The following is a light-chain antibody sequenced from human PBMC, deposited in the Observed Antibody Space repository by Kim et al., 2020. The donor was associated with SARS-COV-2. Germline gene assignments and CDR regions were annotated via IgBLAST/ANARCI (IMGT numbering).Light chain of an antibody. J-gene: IGKJ5*01. CDR1: QSVGSF. CDR3: QQRTDWPTT. Sequence: EIVLTQSPATLSLSPGERATLSCRASQSVGSFLAWYQQTPGLPSRLLIYGASNRATGIPARFSGSGSGTDFTLTISSLQPEDSAVYYCQQRTDWPTTFGQGTRLEIK. V-gene: IGKV3-11*01. CDR2: GAS.